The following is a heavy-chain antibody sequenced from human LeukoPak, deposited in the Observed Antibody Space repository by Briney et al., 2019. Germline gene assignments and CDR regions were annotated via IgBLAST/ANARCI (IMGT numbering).Heavy chain of an antibody. CDR1: GYTLTELS. CDR2: VDPEDGET. Sequence: ASVKVPCKVSGYTLTELSMHWVRQAPGRGLEWMGGVDPEDGETIYAQKFQGRVTMTEDTSTDTAYMELSSLRSEYTAVYYWATTPPTRYNWNDHGVSFDPWGQGTLVTVSS. D-gene: IGHD1-20*01. J-gene: IGHJ5*02. CDR3: ATTPPTRYNWNDHGVSFDP. V-gene: IGHV1-24*01.